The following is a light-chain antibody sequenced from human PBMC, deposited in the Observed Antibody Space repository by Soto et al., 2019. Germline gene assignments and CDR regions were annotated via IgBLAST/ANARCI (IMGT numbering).Light chain of an antibody. CDR3: QQYGSSTWT. Sequence: EIVLTQSPGTLSLSPGERAPLSCRASQSVSRSYLAWYPQKPGQAPRLLIYGASSRATGIPDRFSGSGSGTDFTLTISRLEPEDFAVYYCQQYGSSTWTFGQGTKVEIK. V-gene: IGKV3-20*01. J-gene: IGKJ1*01. CDR2: GAS. CDR1: QSVSRSY.